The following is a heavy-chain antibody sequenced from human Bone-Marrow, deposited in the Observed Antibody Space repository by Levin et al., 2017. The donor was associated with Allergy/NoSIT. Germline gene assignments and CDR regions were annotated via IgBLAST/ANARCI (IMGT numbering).Heavy chain of an antibody. V-gene: IGHV3-53*01. CDR1: DFTVRTNY. CDR2: IYGGNST. J-gene: IGHJ4*02. D-gene: IGHD4/OR15-4a*01. Sequence: GESLKISCAASDFTVRTNYVSWVRQASGKGLEWVSVIYGGNSTYYADSVKGRFTVSRDTSHNTAYLQMRSLRAEDTGVYYCATARVRTPGYFDSWGQGVLVTVSP. CDR3: ATARVRTPGYFDS.